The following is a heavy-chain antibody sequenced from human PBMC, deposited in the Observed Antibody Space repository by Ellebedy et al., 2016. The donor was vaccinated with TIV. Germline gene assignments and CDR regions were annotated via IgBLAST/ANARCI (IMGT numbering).Heavy chain of an antibody. Sequence: MPGGSLRLSCTVSGGSISSYYWSWIRQPPGKGLEWIGYFYNSVNTIYNPSLKSGVSMSVDTSKNQVSLKLRSGTAEDTAVYYCARFFESGSTGDYWGQGTLVTVSS. J-gene: IGHJ4*02. V-gene: IGHV4-59*08. CDR3: ARFFESGSTGDY. CDR2: FYNSVNT. D-gene: IGHD3-10*01. CDR1: GGSISSYY.